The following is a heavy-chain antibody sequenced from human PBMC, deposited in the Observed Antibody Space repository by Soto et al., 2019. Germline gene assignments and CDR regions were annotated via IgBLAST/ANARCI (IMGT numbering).Heavy chain of an antibody. CDR2: ISGSGGST. J-gene: IGHJ5*02. CDR3: AKDYYDSSGYVNWFDP. Sequence: WWPLRLSCSASVFTFSTYAVTWFRQAPGKGLEWVSSISGSGGSTYYADSVKGRFTISRDNSKNSLYLQMNSLRAEDTAVYYCAKDYYDSSGYVNWFDPWGQGTLVTVSS. D-gene: IGHD3-22*01. V-gene: IGHV3-23*01. CDR1: VFTFSTYA.